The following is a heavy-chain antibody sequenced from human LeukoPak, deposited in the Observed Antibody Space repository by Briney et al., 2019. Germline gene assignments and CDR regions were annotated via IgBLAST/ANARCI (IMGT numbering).Heavy chain of an antibody. CDR1: GYTLTELC. D-gene: IGHD6-13*01. J-gene: IGHJ5*02. CDR3: ARDWDLIAAAGRRRNWFDP. CDR2: FEPEGGET. V-gene: IGHV1-24*01. Sequence: GGSVRVSCKVSGYTLTELCMHWVRQAPGKGLEWVGGFEPEGGETIYAQKFHGIVTMPEHPSTDTPYMQLSTLRSQDTAVYYCARDWDLIAAAGRRRNWFDPWGQPTLVTLPS.